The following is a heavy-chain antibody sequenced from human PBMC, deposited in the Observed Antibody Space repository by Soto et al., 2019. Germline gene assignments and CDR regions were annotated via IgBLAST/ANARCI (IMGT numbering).Heavy chain of an antibody. CDR2: VYYRGRS. CDR3: VSQRTSVLTQAYFDY. Sequence: PSETLSLTCAVYGGSFSGYYWGWIRQSPGKGLEWIGSVYYRGRSYSKSSVKSRVTISVDTSKNQFSLNLNSGTASDTAVYFCVSQRTSVLTQAYFDYWGPGALVTVSS. J-gene: IGHJ4*02. V-gene: IGHV4-34*01. CDR1: GGSFSGYY. D-gene: IGHD2-8*01.